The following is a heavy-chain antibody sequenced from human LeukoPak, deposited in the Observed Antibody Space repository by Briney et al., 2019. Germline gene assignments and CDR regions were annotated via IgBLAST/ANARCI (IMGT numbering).Heavy chain of an antibody. CDR1: GLSFSSFA. J-gene: IGHJ4*02. V-gene: IGHV3-23*01. D-gene: IGHD6-19*01. CDR3: AKAGIAVPATPEY. Sequence: PGGSLRLSCAASGLSFSSFAMSWVRQGPARGLEWVSVISSSGGTTYYSDSVKGRFIISRDNSKNTLYLQMNSLRAEDTAVYYCAKAGIAVPATPEYCGQGTQVTVSS. CDR2: ISSSGGTT.